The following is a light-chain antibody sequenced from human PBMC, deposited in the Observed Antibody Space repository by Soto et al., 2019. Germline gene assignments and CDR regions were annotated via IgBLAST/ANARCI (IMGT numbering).Light chain of an antibody. J-gene: IGKJ1*01. CDR3: QQYNNWPGWA. V-gene: IGKV3-15*01. Sequence: EIVMTQSPATLSVSPGERVTLSCRASQSIRNNLAWYQQKPGQAPRLLIYGASTRAPGIPARFSGSGSGTEFTLTISSLQSEDFAIYYCQQYNNWPGWAFGQGTKVEIK. CDR2: GAS. CDR1: QSIRNN.